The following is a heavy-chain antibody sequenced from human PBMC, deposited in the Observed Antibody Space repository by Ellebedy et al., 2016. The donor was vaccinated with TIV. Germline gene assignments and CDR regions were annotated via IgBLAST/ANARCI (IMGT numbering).Heavy chain of an antibody. J-gene: IGHJ4*02. CDR2: IYTVGDT. Sequence: GESLKISCAVSGFTVSSKYMIWVRQAPGKGLEWLSVIYTVGDTYYADSVKGRFTVLRDNAENTLFLQMKSLRADATAVYYCATDTDGVYGDTTAYWGRGTLVTVSS. CDR3: ATDTDGVYGDTTAY. D-gene: IGHD4-17*01. V-gene: IGHV3-53*01. CDR1: GFTVSSKY.